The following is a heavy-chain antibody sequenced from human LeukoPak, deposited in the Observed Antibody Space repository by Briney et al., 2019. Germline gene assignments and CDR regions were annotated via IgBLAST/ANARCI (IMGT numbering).Heavy chain of an antibody. V-gene: IGHV3-23*01. CDR1: GFTFSGYA. CDR2: ISGSGSGT. CDR3: AKASVLRFLGWSDQRCGYFDY. J-gene: IGHJ4*02. D-gene: IGHD3-3*01. Sequence: PGGSLRLSCAASGFTFSGYAMSWVRQAPGKGLEWVSDISGSGSGTYYADSVKGRFTISRDNSKNTLYLQMNSLRAEDTAVYYCAKASVLRFLGWSDQRCGYFDYWGQGTLVTVSS.